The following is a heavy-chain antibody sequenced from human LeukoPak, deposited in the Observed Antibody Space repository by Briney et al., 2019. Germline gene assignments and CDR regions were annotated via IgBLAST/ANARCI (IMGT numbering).Heavy chain of an antibody. CDR1: GFTFSRYS. D-gene: IGHD5-12*01. CDR2: ISSSSTYI. CDR3: AKVAVGGYYFDY. Sequence: GGSLRLSCAASGFTFSRYSMNWVRQTPGKGLEWVSSISSSSTYIYYADSVKGRFTISRDNSKNTLYLQMNSLRAEDTAVYYCAKVAVGGYYFDYWGQGTLVTVSS. V-gene: IGHV3-21*04. J-gene: IGHJ4*02.